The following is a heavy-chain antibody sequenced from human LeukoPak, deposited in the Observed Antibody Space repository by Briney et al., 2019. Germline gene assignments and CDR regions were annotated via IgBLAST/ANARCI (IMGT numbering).Heavy chain of an antibody. J-gene: IGHJ4*02. CDR1: GGSISSYY. V-gene: IGHV4-59*08. D-gene: IGHD4-17*01. Sequence: SETLSLTCTVSGGSISSYYWSWIRQPPGKGLEWIGYIYYSGSTNYNPSLKSRVTISVDTSKNQFSLKLSSVTAADTAVYYCARHAKTTVTPSSDYWGQGTLVTVSS. CDR2: IYYSGST. CDR3: ARHAKTTVTPSSDY.